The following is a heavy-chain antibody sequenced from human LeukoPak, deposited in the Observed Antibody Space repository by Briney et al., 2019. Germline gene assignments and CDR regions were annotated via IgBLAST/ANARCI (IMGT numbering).Heavy chain of an antibody. D-gene: IGHD1-14*01. V-gene: IGHV4-59*08. J-gene: IGHJ4*02. CDR3: ARRVTGRGAYYFDY. CDR1: GGSISTYY. CDR2: IYYSGTT. Sequence: SETLSLTCTVSGGSISTYYWTWIRQPPGKGLEWIGCIYYSGTTNYNPSLKSRVTISVDTSKNQFSLNLSSVAAADTAVYYCARRVTGRGAYYFDYWDQGTLVTVSS.